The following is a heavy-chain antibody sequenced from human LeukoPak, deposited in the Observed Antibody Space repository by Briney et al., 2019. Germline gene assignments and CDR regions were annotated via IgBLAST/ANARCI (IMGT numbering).Heavy chain of an antibody. CDR1: GGSISSGGYY. D-gene: IGHD1-26*01. CDR3: ARSEDSGSYFSFDY. Sequence: SETLSLTCNVSGGSISSGGYYWTWIRQPPGKGLELIGFTYASGTTYYNPSLKKRVTISVHGSKNQFSLNLSSATAADTAVYYCARSEDSGSYFSFDYWGQGTLVTVSS. V-gene: IGHV4-30-2*01. CDR2: TYASGTT. J-gene: IGHJ4*02.